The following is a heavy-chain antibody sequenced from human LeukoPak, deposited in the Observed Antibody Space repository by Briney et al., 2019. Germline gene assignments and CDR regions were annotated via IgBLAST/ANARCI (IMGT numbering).Heavy chain of an antibody. CDR3: MRDYMGWFDP. D-gene: IGHD3-10*01. J-gene: IGHJ5*02. Sequence: TGGSLRLSCVASGFSLSNFQMYWVRQAPGKGLEWVSIISLNGSTEFYADSVKGRFTISRDTASNTMHLEMNNLRIEETAVYYCMRDYMGWFDPWGQGSLVTVSS. CDR2: ISLNGSTE. CDR1: GFSLSNFQ. V-gene: IGHV3-30-3*01.